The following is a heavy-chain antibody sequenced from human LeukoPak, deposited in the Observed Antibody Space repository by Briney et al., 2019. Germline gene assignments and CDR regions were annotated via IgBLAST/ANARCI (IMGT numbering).Heavy chain of an antibody. D-gene: IGHD3-3*01. CDR1: GGSISSYY. V-gene: IGHV4-4*07. J-gene: IGHJ2*01. CDR3: ARSVGLRFLEWLRYFDL. CDR2: IYTSGTT. Sequence: SETLSLTCTVSGGSISSYYWSWIRQPAGKGLEWIGRIYTSGTTNYNPSLKSRVTMSVDTSKNQFSLKMRSVTAADTAVYYCARSVGLRFLEWLRYFDLWGRGTLVTVSS.